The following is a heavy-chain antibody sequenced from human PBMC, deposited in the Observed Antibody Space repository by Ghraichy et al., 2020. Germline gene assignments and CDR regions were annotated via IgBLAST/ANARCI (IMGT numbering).Heavy chain of an antibody. J-gene: IGHJ4*02. D-gene: IGHD2-21*01. CDR2: ISSSSSYI. CDR3: ARDGGDTQLRPVDY. CDR1: GFTFSSYS. V-gene: IGHV3-21*01. Sequence: GGYLRLSCAASGFTFSSYSMNWVRQAPGKGLEWVSSISSSSSYIYYADSVKGRFTISRDNAKNSLYLQMNSLRAEDTAVYYCARDGGDTQLRPVDYWGQGTLVTVSS.